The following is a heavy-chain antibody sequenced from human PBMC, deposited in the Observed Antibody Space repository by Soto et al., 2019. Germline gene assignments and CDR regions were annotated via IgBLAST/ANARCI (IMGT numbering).Heavy chain of an antibody. CDR3: ARDQAAAGTVDY. J-gene: IGHJ4*02. V-gene: IGHV1-18*04. D-gene: IGHD6-13*01. CDR1: GYPFTSYG. Sequence: GASVNVSCKASGYPFTSYGISWVRQAPGQGLDWMGWISTYNSNTNYAQKFQGRVTMTTDTSTSTAYMELRSLRSDDTAVYYCARDQAAAGTVDYWGQGTLVTVSS. CDR2: ISTYNSNT.